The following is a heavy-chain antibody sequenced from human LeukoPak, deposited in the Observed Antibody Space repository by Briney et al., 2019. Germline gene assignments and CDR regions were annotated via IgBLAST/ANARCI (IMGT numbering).Heavy chain of an antibody. Sequence: PGGSLGLSCAGSGFTFSSYAMSWVRQAPGKGLEWVSVISDTGATTYDADSVKGRFTISRDNSRSTLYLQMNSLRAEDTALYYCAKDTSIGRYCTNGVCSPFDYWGQGTLVTVSS. CDR3: AKDTSIGRYCTNGVCSPFDY. CDR2: ISDTGATT. D-gene: IGHD2-8*01. CDR1: GFTFSSYA. V-gene: IGHV3-23*01. J-gene: IGHJ4*02.